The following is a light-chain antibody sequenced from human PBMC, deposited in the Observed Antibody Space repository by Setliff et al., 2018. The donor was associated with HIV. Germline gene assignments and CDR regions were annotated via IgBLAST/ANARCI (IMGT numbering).Light chain of an antibody. CDR2: EVS. Sequence: QSALTQPASVSVSPGQSITISCTGTSSDVGGFNYVAWYQQHPDKAPKLIIYEVSNRPSGVSNRFSGSKSGNTASLTISGLQAEDEADYFCTSYTTNSTMIFGGGT. CDR1: SSDVGGFNY. V-gene: IGLV2-14*01. J-gene: IGLJ2*01. CDR3: TSYTTNSTMI.